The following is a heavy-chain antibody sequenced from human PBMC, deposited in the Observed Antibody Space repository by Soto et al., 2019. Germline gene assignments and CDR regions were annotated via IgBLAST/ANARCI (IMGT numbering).Heavy chain of an antibody. J-gene: IGHJ6*03. CDR3: SHFLGYWSSVTCYHSVDYMDV. D-gene: IGHD2-15*01. Sequence: QITLKESGPTLVKPTQPLTLTCTFSGFSLNTSAVGVGWIRQPPGKALEWLALVYWDDDKLYRPSLKSRLTITKDTSKNQLVRTMTNMDPLDTATYFCSHFLGYWSSVTCYHSVDYMDVWGKGTTVTVSS. CDR1: GFSLNTSAVG. CDR2: VYWDDDK. V-gene: IGHV2-5*02.